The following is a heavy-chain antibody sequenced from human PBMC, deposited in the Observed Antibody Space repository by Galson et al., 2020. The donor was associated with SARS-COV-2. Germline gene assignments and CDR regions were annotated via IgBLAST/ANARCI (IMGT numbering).Heavy chain of an antibody. Sequence: SYTYYVDSVKGRFSISRDNSKNTLYLQMNSLRAEDTAVYYCATDSRLWFGILLNYFEYWGQGTLVTVSS. CDR2: SYT. J-gene: IGHJ4*02. CDR3: ATDSRLWFGILLNYFEY. D-gene: IGHD3-10*01. V-gene: IGHV3-23*03.